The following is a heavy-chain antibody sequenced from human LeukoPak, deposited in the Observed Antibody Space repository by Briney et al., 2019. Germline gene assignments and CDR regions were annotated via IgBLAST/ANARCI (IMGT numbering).Heavy chain of an antibody. D-gene: IGHD1-26*01. Sequence: SETLSLTCAVYGGSFSGYYWSWIRQPPGKGLEWIGEINHSGSTNYNPSLKSRVTISVDTSKNQFSLKLSSVTAAYTAVYDYARSRIVGATSPFDYWGQGTLVTVSS. CDR2: INHSGST. J-gene: IGHJ4*02. CDR3: ARSRIVGATSPFDY. V-gene: IGHV4-34*01. CDR1: GGSFSGYY.